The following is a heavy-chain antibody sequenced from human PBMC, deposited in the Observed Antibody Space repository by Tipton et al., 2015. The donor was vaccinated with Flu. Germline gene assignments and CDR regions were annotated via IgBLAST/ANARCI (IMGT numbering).Heavy chain of an antibody. D-gene: IGHD6-19*01. CDR3: ARETQWSNFDY. Sequence: QLVQSGGGLVQSGGSLRLSCAASGFAFSSYEMNWVRQAPGKGLEWVAYISSSGSTIYYADSVKGRFTISRDNAENSMYLQMNSLRAEDTAVYYCARETQWSNFDYWGQGTLVTVSS. J-gene: IGHJ4*02. V-gene: IGHV3-48*03. CDR1: GFAFSSYE. CDR2: ISSSGSTI.